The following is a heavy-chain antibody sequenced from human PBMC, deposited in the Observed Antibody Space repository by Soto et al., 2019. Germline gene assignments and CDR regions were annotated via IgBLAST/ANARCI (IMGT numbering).Heavy chain of an antibody. CDR1: GYSISSGYY. CDR2: IYHSGST. J-gene: IGHJ4*02. CDR3: ARASRDCSGLSCAWGGADY. Sequence: SETLSLTCVVSGYSISSGYYWGWIRQPPGKGLEWIGFIYHSGSTFYNPSLKSRVTMSVDTSKNQFSPKVNSVTAADTAVYYCARASRDCSGLSCAWGGADYWGQGTLVTVSS. V-gene: IGHV4-38-2*01. D-gene: IGHD2-2*01.